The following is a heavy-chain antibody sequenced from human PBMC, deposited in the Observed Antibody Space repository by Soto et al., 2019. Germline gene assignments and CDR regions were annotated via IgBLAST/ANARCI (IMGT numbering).Heavy chain of an antibody. CDR2: INAGNGNT. Sequence: QVQLVQSGAEVKKPGASVKVSCKASGYTFTSYAMHWVRQAPGQRLEWMGWINAGNGNTKYSQKFQGRVTMTRDTSARTAYMALSSLRSEDTAVYYCARGGSLYWYFDLWGRGTLVTVSS. CDR1: GYTFTSYA. J-gene: IGHJ2*01. CDR3: ARGGSLYWYFDL. D-gene: IGHD1-26*01. V-gene: IGHV1-3*01.